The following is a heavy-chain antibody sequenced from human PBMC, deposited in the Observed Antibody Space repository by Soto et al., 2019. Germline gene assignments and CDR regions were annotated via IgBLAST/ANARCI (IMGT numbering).Heavy chain of an antibody. D-gene: IGHD7-27*01. J-gene: IGHJ3*02. CDR2: FYWDDAK. Sequence: QITLKESGPTLAKPTQTLTLTCTFSGFSLSTNGVGVGWIRQPPGKALEWLALFYWDDAKRYSPSLNSRLTITKDTSKNQVVLTMTNMDPVDTATYSCAHRTGEGPNEVFDIWGQGTMVTVSS. CDR1: GFSLSTNGVG. V-gene: IGHV2-5*02. CDR3: AHRTGEGPNEVFDI.